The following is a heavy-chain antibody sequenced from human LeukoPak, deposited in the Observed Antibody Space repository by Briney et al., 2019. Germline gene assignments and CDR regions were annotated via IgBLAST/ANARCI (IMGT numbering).Heavy chain of an antibody. J-gene: IGHJ6*04. CDR2: IKQDGGEE. Sequence: PGGSLRLSCAASGFTFSSYWMSWVRQAPGKGLEWVANIKQDGGEEYYVGSVKGRFTVSRDNAKNSLYLQMNSLRAEDTAVYYCAREWNYYGSGIMDVWGKGTTVTVSS. D-gene: IGHD3-10*01. CDR1: GFTFSSYW. CDR3: AREWNYYGSGIMDV. V-gene: IGHV3-7*01.